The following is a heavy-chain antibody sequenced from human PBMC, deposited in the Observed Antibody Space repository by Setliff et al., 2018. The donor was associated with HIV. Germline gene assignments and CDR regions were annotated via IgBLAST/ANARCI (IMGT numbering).Heavy chain of an antibody. Sequence: GGSLRLSCAASGFTFSSYEMNWVRQAPGKGLEWVSYISSSGSTIYYADSVKGRFTISRDNAKNSLYLQMNSLRAEDTAVYYCARIALQWYYYYMDVWGKGTTVTVSS. D-gene: IGHD4-4*01. CDR3: ARIALQWYYYYMDV. CDR2: ISSSGSTI. CDR1: GFTFSSYE. V-gene: IGHV3-48*03. J-gene: IGHJ6*03.